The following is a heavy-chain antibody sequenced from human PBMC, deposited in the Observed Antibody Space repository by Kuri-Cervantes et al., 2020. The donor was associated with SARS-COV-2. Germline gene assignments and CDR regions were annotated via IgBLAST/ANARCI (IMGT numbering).Heavy chain of an antibody. CDR2: MKEDGSEK. D-gene: IGHD3-3*01. V-gene: IGHV3-7*05. CDR1: GFTFSSYG. Sequence: GESLKISCEASGFTFSSYGMSWVRQAPGKGLEWVANMKEDGSEKNYVDSVKGRFTISRDNAKNSLYLQMNSLRAEDTAVYYCARDSRTGGRFGVVIRHYGMDVWGQGTTVTVSS. CDR3: ARDSRTGGRFGVVIRHYGMDV. J-gene: IGHJ6*02.